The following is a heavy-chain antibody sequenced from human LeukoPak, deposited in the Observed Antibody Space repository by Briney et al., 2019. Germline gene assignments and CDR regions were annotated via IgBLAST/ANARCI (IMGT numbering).Heavy chain of an antibody. J-gene: IGHJ4*02. D-gene: IGHD5-24*01. V-gene: IGHV4-30-4*01. Sequence: PSETLSLTCTVSGDSISSDEYFWNWIRQPPGEGLEWIGYIHYGGSTYNKPSLKSRVFMSVDTSKNQVSLNLNSVTAADTAVYYCARPFPRWPYYFDSWGQGTLVTVSS. CDR3: ARPFPRWPYYFDS. CDR1: GDSISSDEYF. CDR2: IHYGGST.